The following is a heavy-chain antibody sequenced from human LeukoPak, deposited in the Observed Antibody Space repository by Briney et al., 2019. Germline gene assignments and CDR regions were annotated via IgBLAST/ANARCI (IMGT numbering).Heavy chain of an antibody. CDR1: GGSFSGYY. CDR2: IYYSGST. V-gene: IGHV4-59*08. D-gene: IGHD1-26*01. J-gene: IGHJ4*02. Sequence: SETLSLTCAVYGGSFSGYYWSWIRQPPGKGLEWIGYIYYSGSTNYNPSLKSRVTISLDTSKNQFSLKLSSVTAADTAVYYCARHRRIVGATYDYWGQGTLVTVSS. CDR3: ARHRRIVGATYDY.